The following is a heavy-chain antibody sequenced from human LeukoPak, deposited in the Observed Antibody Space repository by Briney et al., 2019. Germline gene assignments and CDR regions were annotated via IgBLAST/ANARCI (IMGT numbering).Heavy chain of an antibody. CDR1: GFTFSSYA. CDR3: AKVQNRYNYNTGAFDI. V-gene: IGHV3-23*01. CDR2: IFGSGHRT. D-gene: IGHD1-1*01. J-gene: IGHJ3*02. Sequence: PGWSLRLSCAASGFTFSSYAISWVRQAPGKGLEWVSIIFGSGHRTFYKDSAKGRTTTSRDDSKNTLYLRMKSLRAEDTAVYYCAKVQNRYNYNTGAFDIWGQGTMVTVSS.